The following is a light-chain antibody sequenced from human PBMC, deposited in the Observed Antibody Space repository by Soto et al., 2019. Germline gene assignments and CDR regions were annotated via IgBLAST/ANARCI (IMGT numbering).Light chain of an antibody. J-gene: IGKJ1*01. CDR2: DAS. CDR1: QSVSSN. V-gene: IGKV3-15*01. Sequence: EIVMTQSPAALSVSPGERATLSCKASQSVSSNLAWYQQKPGQAPRLLIYDASTRATGIPARFSGSGSGTDFTLTISSVQSEDFAVYFCQQYNNWPPWTFGQGTKVETK. CDR3: QQYNNWPPWT.